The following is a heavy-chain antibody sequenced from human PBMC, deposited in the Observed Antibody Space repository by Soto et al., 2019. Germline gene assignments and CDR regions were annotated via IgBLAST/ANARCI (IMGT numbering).Heavy chain of an antibody. J-gene: IGHJ5*02. CDR2: INPNSGGT. CDR3: ARTRRIAARLWACFYP. CDR1: GYTFTGYY. V-gene: IGHV1-2*02. D-gene: IGHD6-6*01. Sequence: ASVKVSCKASGYTFTGYYMHWVRQAPGQGLEWMGWINPNSGGTNYTQKFQGRVTMTRDTSISTAYMELSRLRSDDTAVYYCARTRRIAARLWACFYPRGKGTLVTASS.